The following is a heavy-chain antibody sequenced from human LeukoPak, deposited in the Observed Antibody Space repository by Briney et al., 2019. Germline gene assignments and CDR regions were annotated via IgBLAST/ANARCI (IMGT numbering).Heavy chain of an antibody. CDR3: ARDVGSGRFKTYYYYMDV. CDR1: GGSISSYY. J-gene: IGHJ6*03. V-gene: IGHV4-4*07. Sequence: KSAETLSLTCTVSGGSISSYYWSWIRQPAGKGLEGIGRIYTSGSTNYNPSLKSRITMSIDTSKNQFSQNLSSVTAADTAVYYCARDVGSGRFKTYYYYMDVWGKGTTVTISS. CDR2: IYTSGST. D-gene: IGHD3-10*01.